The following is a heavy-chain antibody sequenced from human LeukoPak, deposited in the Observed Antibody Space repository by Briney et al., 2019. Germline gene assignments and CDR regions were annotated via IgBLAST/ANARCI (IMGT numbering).Heavy chain of an antibody. CDR1: GGTFSNYA. D-gene: IGHD6-13*01. CDR3: AYGQQLVPHY. V-gene: IGHV1-69*05. J-gene: IGHJ4*02. Sequence: GASVKVSCKASGGTFSNYAISWVRQAPGQGLEWMGGIIPIFGTANYAQKFQGRVTITTDESTSTAYMELSSLRSEDTAVYYCAYGQQLVPHYWGQGTLVTVSS. CDR2: IIPIFGTA.